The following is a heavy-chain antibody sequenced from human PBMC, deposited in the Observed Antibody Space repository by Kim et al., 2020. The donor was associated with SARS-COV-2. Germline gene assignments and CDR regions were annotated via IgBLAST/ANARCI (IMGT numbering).Heavy chain of an antibody. V-gene: IGHV4-34*01. CDR1: GGSFSGYY. CDR2: INHSGST. Sequence: SETLSLTXAXYGGSFSGYYWSWIRQPPGKGLEWIGEINHSGSTNYNPSLKSRVTISVDTSKNQFSLKLSSVTAADTAVYYCARIIIVVIPAAHLPYYYGMDVCGQGTTVTVSS. J-gene: IGHJ6*02. D-gene: IGHD2-2*01. CDR3: ARIIIVVIPAAHLPYYYGMDV.